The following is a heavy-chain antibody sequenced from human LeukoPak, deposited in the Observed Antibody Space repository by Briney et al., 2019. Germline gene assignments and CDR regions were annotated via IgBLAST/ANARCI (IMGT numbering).Heavy chain of an antibody. Sequence: GASVKVSCKASGYTFTGYYMHWVRQAPGQGLEWMGWINPNSGGTNYAQKFQGRVTMTRNTSISTAYMELSSLRSEDTAVYYCARDLHRVVVRGVPHYYYYMDVWGKGTTVTISS. D-gene: IGHD3-10*01. V-gene: IGHV1-2*02. CDR3: ARDLHRVVVRGVPHYYYYMDV. CDR2: INPNSGGT. J-gene: IGHJ6*03. CDR1: GYTFTGYY.